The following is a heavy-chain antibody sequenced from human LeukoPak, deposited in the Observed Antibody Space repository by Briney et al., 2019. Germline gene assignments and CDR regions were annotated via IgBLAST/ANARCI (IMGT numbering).Heavy chain of an antibody. V-gene: IGHV3-74*01. J-gene: IGHJ4*02. CDR3: ARDAGWGRLDS. CDR2: IASDGGST. Sequence: GGSLRLSCAASGFTFSSYWMNWVRQAPGKGLVWVSRIASDGGSTTYADSVKGRFSISRDNAKNTLYLQMNSLRVEDTGIYYCARDAGWGRLDSWGQGALVTVSS. CDR1: GFTFSSYW. D-gene: IGHD3-16*01.